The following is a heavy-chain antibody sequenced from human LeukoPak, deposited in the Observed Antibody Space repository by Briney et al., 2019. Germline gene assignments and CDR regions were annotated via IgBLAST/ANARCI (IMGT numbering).Heavy chain of an antibody. CDR3: ARDLFDY. CDR1: GFTFNAYA. CDR2: ISSSGNHI. Sequence: GGSLRLSCAASGFTFNAYAMAWVRQAPGKGLEWASSISSSGNHIYYADSVKGRFTISRDNAKNSLYLQMNSLRAEDTAVYYCARDLFDYWGQGTLVTVSS. V-gene: IGHV3-21*01. J-gene: IGHJ4*02.